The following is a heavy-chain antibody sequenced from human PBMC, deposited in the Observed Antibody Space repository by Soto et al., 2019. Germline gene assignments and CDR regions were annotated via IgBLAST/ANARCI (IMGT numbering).Heavy chain of an antibody. CDR2: IYYSGST. J-gene: IGHJ4*02. Sequence: QVQLQESGPGLVKPSQTLSLTCTVSGGSISRDGYYWSWIRQHPGKGLEWIGYIYYSGSTYYNPSLQSGVTISVDTSKNRICLKLSSVTAADTAVYYCARGRRRGGTGGDADYWGQGTLVTVSS. V-gene: IGHV4-31*03. CDR1: GGSISRDGYY. CDR3: ARGRRRGGTGGDADY. D-gene: IGHD2-21*02.